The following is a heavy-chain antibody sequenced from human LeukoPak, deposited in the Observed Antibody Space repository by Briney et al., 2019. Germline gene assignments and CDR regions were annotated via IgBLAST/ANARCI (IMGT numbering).Heavy chain of an antibody. D-gene: IGHD2-2*01. CDR2: ISGSGGST. CDR1: GFTFSSYV. J-gene: IGHJ5*02. V-gene: IGHV3-23*01. CDR3: AKDRIVVVPAASWFDP. Sequence: GASLRLSCAASGFTFSSYVMSWVRQAPGKGLEWASAISGSGGSTYYADSVKGRFTISRDNSKNTLYLQMNSLRAEDTAVYYCAKDRIVVVPAASWFDPWGQGTLVTVSS.